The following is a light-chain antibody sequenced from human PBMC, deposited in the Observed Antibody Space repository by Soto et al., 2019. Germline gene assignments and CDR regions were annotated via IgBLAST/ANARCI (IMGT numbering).Light chain of an antibody. CDR3: QQYGSSPYT. Sequence: EIVLTQSPGTLSLSPGERATLSCRASQSVSNRYLAWYQQKPGQAPRLLIYGASSRATGIPDRFSGSGSGTAFSLTISRLEPEDLAVYYCQQYGSSPYTFGQGTKLEIK. CDR1: QSVSNRY. J-gene: IGKJ2*01. V-gene: IGKV3-20*01. CDR2: GAS.